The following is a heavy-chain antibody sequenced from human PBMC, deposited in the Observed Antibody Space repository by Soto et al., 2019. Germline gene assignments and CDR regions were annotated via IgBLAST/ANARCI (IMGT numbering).Heavy chain of an antibody. V-gene: IGHV1-18*01. D-gene: IGHD6-19*01. Sequence: QVQLVQSGAEVKKPGASVKVSCKASGYTFTSYGISWVRQAPGQGLEWMGWISAYNGNTNYAQKLQGRVPMTPDTSTGTAYMGVRSLRSEDTAVYYCARGGGGIAVAGPPYNWFDPWGQGTLVTVSS. CDR2: ISAYNGNT. CDR3: ARGGGGIAVAGPPYNWFDP. J-gene: IGHJ5*02. CDR1: GYTFTSYG.